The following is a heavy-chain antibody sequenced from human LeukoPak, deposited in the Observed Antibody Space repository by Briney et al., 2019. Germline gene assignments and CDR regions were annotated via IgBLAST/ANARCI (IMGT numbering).Heavy chain of an antibody. CDR3: AKITMVRGKIFDY. Sequence: GGSLRLSCAASGFTFSSYWMSWVRQAPGKGLEWVSAISGSGGSTYYADSVKGRFTISRDNSKNTLYLQMNSLRAEDTAVYYCAKITMVRGKIFDYWGQGTLVTVSS. D-gene: IGHD3-10*01. CDR1: GFTFSSYW. V-gene: IGHV3-23*01. CDR2: ISGSGGST. J-gene: IGHJ4*02.